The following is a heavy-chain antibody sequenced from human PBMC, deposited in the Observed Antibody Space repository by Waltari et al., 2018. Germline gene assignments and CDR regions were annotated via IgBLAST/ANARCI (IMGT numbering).Heavy chain of an antibody. CDR2: IYTNANM. J-gene: IGHJ4*02. CDR3: ARDQYSHSSAGLNY. V-gene: IGHV4-4*07. CDR1: GGSFSRYY. Sequence: QVHLQESGPGLVKPSETLSLICSVSGGSFSRYYWSWIRPPAGKGLEWIGRIYTNANMMYNPSLESRVTMSIDTSKNQFSLSLRSVTAADTAVYFCARDQYSHSSAGLNYWGQGMLVTVSS. D-gene: IGHD5-18*01.